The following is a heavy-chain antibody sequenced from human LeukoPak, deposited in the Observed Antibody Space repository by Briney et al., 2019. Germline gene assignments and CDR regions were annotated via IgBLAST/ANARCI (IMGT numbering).Heavy chain of an antibody. CDR2: ISSSSSYI. CDR1: GFTFNTYN. D-gene: IGHD2-21*02. CDR3: ARGAIVVVTQLDY. V-gene: IGHV3-21*01. Sequence: GGSLRLSCAASGFTFNTYNMNWVRQAPGKGLEWVSSISSSSSYIYYADSVKGRFTISRDNAKNSLYLQMNSLRAEDTAVYYCARGAIVVVTQLDYWGQGTLVTVSS. J-gene: IGHJ4*02.